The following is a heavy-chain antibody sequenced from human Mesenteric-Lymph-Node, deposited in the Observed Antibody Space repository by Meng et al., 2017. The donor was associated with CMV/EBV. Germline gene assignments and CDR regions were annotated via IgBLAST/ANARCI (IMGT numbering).Heavy chain of an antibody. Sequence: LTFSRNAMNWVRQAPGKGLEWVSDIEGTGGKTYYADSVKGRFTIYRDNPKSTLYLQMNSLRVEDTAVYFCAKEKGFTGTKNDAFDIWGQGTMVTVSS. J-gene: IGHJ3*02. CDR3: AKEKGFTGTKNDAFDI. D-gene: IGHD1-1*01. CDR2: IEGTGGKT. CDR1: LTFSRNA. V-gene: IGHV3-23*01.